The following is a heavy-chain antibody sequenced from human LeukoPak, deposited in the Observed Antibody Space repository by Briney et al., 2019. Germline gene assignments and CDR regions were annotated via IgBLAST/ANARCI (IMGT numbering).Heavy chain of an antibody. CDR1: GDSISYYY. CDR3: ARLMGYLTDS. CDR2: ISYSGST. V-gene: IGHV4-59*08. J-gene: IGHJ4*02. D-gene: IGHD1-1*01. Sequence: SETLSLTCTVSGDSISYYYWSWIRQPPGKGLEWIGLISYSGSTNYSPSLKSRLTMSLDTSKNQFSLTLSSVTVADTAVYYCARLMGYLTDSWGQGTLVTVSS.